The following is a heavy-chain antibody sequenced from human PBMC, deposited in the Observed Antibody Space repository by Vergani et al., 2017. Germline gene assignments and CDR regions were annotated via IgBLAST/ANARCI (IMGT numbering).Heavy chain of an antibody. CDR1: GAPISYWC. Sequence: QVQLQESGPGLVKPSETLSLTCSASGAPISYWCWSWLRQPAGKGLEWIGRLCPSGSTNYKPSPKSRVTMSIDTSKNQFSLKLTSVTAADTAVYYCATGAGPFDIWGQGTLVTVSS. V-gene: IGHV4-4*07. CDR3: ATGAGPFDI. D-gene: IGHD7-27*01. J-gene: IGHJ4*02. CDR2: LCPSGST.